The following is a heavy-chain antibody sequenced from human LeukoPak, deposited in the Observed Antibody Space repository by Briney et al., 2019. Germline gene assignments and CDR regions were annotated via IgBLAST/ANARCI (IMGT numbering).Heavy chain of an antibody. J-gene: IGHJ4*02. CDR2: ISSSSSYI. V-gene: IGHV3-21*01. D-gene: IGHD3-22*01. Sequence: GGSLRLSCAASGFTFSSYWMHWVRQAPGKGLEWVSSISSSSSYIYYADSVKGRFTISRDNAKNSLYLQMNSLRAEDTAVYYCARDPRVHRRVCYYDSSGPYYFDCWGQGTLVTVSS. CDR3: ARDPRVHRRVCYYDSSGPYYFDC. CDR1: GFTFSSYW.